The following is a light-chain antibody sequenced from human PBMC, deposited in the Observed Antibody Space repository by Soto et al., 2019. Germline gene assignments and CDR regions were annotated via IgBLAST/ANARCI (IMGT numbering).Light chain of an antibody. CDR1: SSDVGGYKY. CDR2: EVN. Sequence: QSALTQPPSASGSPGQSVTISCTGTSSDVGGYKYVSWYQQHPGKAPKLMIFEVNERPSGVPDRFSGSKSGNTASLTVSGLQAEDEADYYSSSYAGINNLGVFGTGTKLTVL. CDR3: SSYAGINNLGV. J-gene: IGLJ1*01. V-gene: IGLV2-8*01.